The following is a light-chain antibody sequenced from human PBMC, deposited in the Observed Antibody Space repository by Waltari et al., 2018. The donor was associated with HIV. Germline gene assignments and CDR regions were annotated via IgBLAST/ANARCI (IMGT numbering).Light chain of an antibody. Sequence: DIVMTQSPLSLPVTPGEPASISCRSSQSLLHSNGYNYLDWYLQKPGQSPQLLIYLGSSRASGVPDRFSGSGSGTELTLKISRVEAEDVGVYYCKQALQTPFTFGPGTKVDIK. V-gene: IGKV2-28*01. CDR2: LGS. CDR3: KQALQTPFT. CDR1: QSLLHSNGYNY. J-gene: IGKJ3*01.